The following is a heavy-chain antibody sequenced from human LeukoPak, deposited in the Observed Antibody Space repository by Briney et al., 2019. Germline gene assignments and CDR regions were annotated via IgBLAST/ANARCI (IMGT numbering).Heavy chain of an antibody. CDR1: EFTFRNYW. D-gene: IGHD5-18*01. Sequence: GGSLRLSCAASEFTFRNYWMTWVRQAPGKGLEWVANIKEDGSDKYYVDSVKGRFTISRDNAKNSLYLQMNNLRAEDTAVYYCARDVGYFRFDYWGQGTLVTVSS. V-gene: IGHV3-7*01. CDR2: IKEDGSDK. J-gene: IGHJ4*02. CDR3: ARDVGYFRFDY.